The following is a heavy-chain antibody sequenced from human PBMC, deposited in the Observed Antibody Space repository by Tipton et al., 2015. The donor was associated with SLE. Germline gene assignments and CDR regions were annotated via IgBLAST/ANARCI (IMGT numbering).Heavy chain of an antibody. CDR1: GFTFSSYW. Sequence: SLRLSCAASGFTFSSYWMSWVRQAPGKGLEWVANIKQDGSEKYYVDSVKGRFTISRDNAKNSLFLQMNSLRAEDTAVYYCARDSKREPRNYWGQGTLVTVSS. D-gene: IGHD1-26*01. CDR3: ARDSKREPRNY. J-gene: IGHJ4*02. V-gene: IGHV3-7*01. CDR2: IKQDGSEK.